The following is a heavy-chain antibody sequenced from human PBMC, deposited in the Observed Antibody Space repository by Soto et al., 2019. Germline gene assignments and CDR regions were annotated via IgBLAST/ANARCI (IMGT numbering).Heavy chain of an antibody. V-gene: IGHV1-18*01. CDR2: ISAYNGNT. CDR1: GYTFTSYG. J-gene: IGHJ3*02. D-gene: IGHD6-6*01. CDR3: AREDFIAARHPSDAFDI. Sequence: VASVKVSCKASGYTFTSYGISWVRQAPGQGLEWMGWISAYNGNTNYAQKLQGRVTMTTDTSTSTAYMELRSLRSDDTAVYYCAREDFIAARHPSDAFDIWGQGTMVTVSS.